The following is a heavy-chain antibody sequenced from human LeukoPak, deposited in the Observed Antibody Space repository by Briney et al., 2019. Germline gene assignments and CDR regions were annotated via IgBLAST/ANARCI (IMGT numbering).Heavy chain of an antibody. CDR1: GFTFSGYY. D-gene: IGHD3-10*01. CDR3: ARDEYYYGSGSPPHYFDY. Sequence: PGGSLRLSCAASGFTFSGYYMSWIRQAPGKGLEWVSYISSSSSYTNYADSVKGRFTISRDNAKNSLYLQMNSLRAEDTAVYYCARDEYYYGSGSPPHYFDYWGQGTLVTVSS. V-gene: IGHV3-11*05. CDR2: ISSSSSYT. J-gene: IGHJ4*02.